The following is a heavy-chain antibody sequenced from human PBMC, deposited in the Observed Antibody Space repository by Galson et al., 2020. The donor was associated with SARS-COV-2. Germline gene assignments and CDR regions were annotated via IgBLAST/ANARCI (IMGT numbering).Heavy chain of an antibody. CDR1: GGSITGGGYY. CDR2: IYYTGST. D-gene: IGHD2-21*02. J-gene: IGHJ4*02. Sequence: SETLSLTCTVSGGSITGGGYYWTWIRQHPGKGLEWIGYIYYTGSTSYNPTLKSRVTISVDTSKNQFSLNLASVTGADTALYYCARGIPRLQPPQYWGQGILVTVSS. CDR3: ARGIPRLQPPQY. V-gene: IGHV4-31*03.